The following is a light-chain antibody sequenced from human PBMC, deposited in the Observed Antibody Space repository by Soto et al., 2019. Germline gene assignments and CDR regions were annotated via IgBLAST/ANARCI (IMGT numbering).Light chain of an antibody. Sequence: EFVLTQSPGTLSLSPGESATLSCRASQTVRNNYLAWYQQKPGQAPRLLIYDASSRATGIPDRFSGGGSGTDCTLTISRLETEDGSVYYCQQYGSSPGTFGQGTKVDIK. CDR1: QTVRNNY. CDR2: DAS. V-gene: IGKV3-20*01. CDR3: QQYGSSPGT. J-gene: IGKJ1*01.